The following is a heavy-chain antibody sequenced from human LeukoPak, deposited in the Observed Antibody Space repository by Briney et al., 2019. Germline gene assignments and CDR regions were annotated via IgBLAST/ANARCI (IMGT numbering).Heavy chain of an antibody. CDR2: IYFSGST. D-gene: IGHD6-13*01. CDR3: ATRSSSLYPFDY. J-gene: IGHJ4*02. V-gene: IGHV4-4*09. Sequence: SETLSLTCTVSGGSISSYFWSWIRQPPGKGLEWIGYIYFSGSTNYNPSLKSRVAISVDTSKNQFSLKLTSVTAADTAVYYCATRSSSLYPFDYWGQGTLVTVSS. CDR1: GGSISSYF.